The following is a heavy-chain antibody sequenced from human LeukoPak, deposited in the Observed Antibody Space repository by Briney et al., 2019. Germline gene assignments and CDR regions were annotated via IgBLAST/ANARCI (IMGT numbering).Heavy chain of an antibody. Sequence: GGSLRLSCAASGFTFSSYAMHWVRQAPGKGLEWVAVISFDGSNKYYADSVKGRFTISRDNSKNTLYLQVNSLRAEDTVVYYCARDPRIHYFASGSPNYYYYYMDVWGRGTTVTVSS. CDR2: ISFDGSNK. CDR1: GFTFSSYA. CDR3: ARDPRIHYFASGSPNYYYYYMDV. V-gene: IGHV3-30*04. J-gene: IGHJ6*03. D-gene: IGHD3-10*01.